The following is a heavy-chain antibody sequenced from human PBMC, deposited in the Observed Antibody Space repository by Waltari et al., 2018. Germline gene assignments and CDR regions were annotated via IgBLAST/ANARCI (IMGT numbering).Heavy chain of an antibody. CDR2: IYFSGNT. J-gene: IGHJ4*02. CDR1: GVSISSSSYY. CDR3: ARRSSGATRRYFDY. D-gene: IGHD1-26*01. V-gene: IGHV4-39*01. Sequence: QPQLQESGPGLVKPSETLSLTCTVSGVSISSSSYYWGWVRQPPGKGLEWLGSIYFSGNTYYNPSLKSRVTISVDTSKNQFSLTVRSVTAADTAVYYCARRSSGATRRYFDYWGQGTLVTVSS.